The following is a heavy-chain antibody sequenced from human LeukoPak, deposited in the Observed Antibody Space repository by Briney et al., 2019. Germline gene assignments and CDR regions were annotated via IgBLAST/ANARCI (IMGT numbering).Heavy chain of an antibody. CDR3: ARGSNDCSSSTCYVGYYYYGMDV. CDR1: RFTFNKYA. V-gene: IGHV3-30*04. D-gene: IGHD2-2*01. CDR2: TTYDGSNK. Sequence: GESLRLSCAASRFTFNKYAMHWVRQAPGKGLEWVAVTTYDGSNKYYADSVKGRMTISRDNSKNTLDLQMNSLRAEDTAVYYCARGSNDCSSSTCYVGYYYYGMDVWGQGTAVTVSS. J-gene: IGHJ6*02.